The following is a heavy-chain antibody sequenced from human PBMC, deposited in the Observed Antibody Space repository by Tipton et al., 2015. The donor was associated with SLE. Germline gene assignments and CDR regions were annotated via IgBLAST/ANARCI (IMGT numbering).Heavy chain of an antibody. CDR1: GFIFDNYA. J-gene: IGHJ4*02. Sequence: SLRLSCAASGFIFDNYAMHWVRQAPGKGLEWVSGITWNSHTIAYADSVEGRFTISRDNAKNSLYLQMNSLRPEDTAVYYCAKDRLPEGIVATIIEYWGQGTLITVSS. CDR3: AKDRLPEGIVATIIEY. CDR2: ITWNSHTI. D-gene: IGHD5-12*01. V-gene: IGHV3-9*01.